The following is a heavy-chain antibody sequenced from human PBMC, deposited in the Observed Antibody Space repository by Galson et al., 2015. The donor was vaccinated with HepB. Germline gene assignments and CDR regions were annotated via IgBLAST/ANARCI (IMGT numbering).Heavy chain of an antibody. CDR3: ARDPGAPFLEWFPKWYFDY. J-gene: IGHJ4*02. Sequence: SLRLSCAASGFTFSSYGMHWVRQAPGKGLEWVAVIWYDGSNKYYADSVKGRFTISRDNSKNTLYLQMNSLRAEDTAVYYCARDPGAPFLEWFPKWYFDYWGQGTLVTVSS. CDR2: IWYDGSNK. D-gene: IGHD3-3*02. V-gene: IGHV3-33*01. CDR1: GFTFSSYG.